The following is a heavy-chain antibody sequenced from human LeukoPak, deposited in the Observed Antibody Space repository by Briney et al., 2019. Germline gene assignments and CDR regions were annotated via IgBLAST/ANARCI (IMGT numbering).Heavy chain of an antibody. CDR2: IVVGSGNT. V-gene: IGHV1-58*02. Sequence: EASVKVSCKASGFTFTSFAMQWVRRARGQRLEWIGWIVVGSGNTNYAQKFQERVTITRDMSTSTAYMELSSLRSEDTAVYYCAALPGYGDYGSYYYYYMDVWGKGTTVTVSS. J-gene: IGHJ6*03. D-gene: IGHD4-17*01. CDR1: GFTFTSFA. CDR3: AALPGYGDYGSYYYYYMDV.